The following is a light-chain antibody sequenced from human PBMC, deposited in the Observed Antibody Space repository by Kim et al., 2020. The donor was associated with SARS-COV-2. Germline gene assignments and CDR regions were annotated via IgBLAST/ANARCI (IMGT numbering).Light chain of an antibody. CDR3: SSYTRSLGV. V-gene: IGLV2-14*03. CDR1: TSDVGSYNY. CDR2: DVS. J-gene: IGLJ1*01. Sequence: PGQSITVSCTGTTSDVGSYNYVSWYQQHPDKAPKLMIYDVSARPSGVSNRFSGSKSGNTASLTISGLQAEDEAYYYCSSYTRSLGVFGTGTKVTVL.